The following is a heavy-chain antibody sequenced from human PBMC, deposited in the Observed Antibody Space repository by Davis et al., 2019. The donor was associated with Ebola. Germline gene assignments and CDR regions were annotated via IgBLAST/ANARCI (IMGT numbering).Heavy chain of an antibody. V-gene: IGHV3-48*02. CDR3: ARGRSSSGWFKENYFDY. CDR2: ISGSGGSI. J-gene: IGHJ4*02. Sequence: GGSLRLSCAASGFTFNIYTMTWVRQAPGKGLEWVSAISGSGGSIYYADSVKGRFTISRDNAKNSLYLQMNSLRDEDTAVYYCARGRSSSGWFKENYFDYWGQGTLVTVSS. D-gene: IGHD6-19*01. CDR1: GFTFNIYT.